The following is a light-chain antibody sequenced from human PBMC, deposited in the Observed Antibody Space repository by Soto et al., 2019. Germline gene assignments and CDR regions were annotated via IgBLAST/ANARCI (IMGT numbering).Light chain of an antibody. CDR2: EVS. CDR1: SSDVGDYNY. V-gene: IGLV2-8*01. J-gene: IGLJ1*01. CDR3: SSCAGSNNYV. Sequence: QSALTQPPSASGSPGQSVTISCTGISSDVGDYNYVSWHHHHPGKAPKVMIYEVSNRPSGVPDRFSGSKSGNTAPLTVSGLKAEDESDYYCSSCAGSNNYVFGTGTKVTV.